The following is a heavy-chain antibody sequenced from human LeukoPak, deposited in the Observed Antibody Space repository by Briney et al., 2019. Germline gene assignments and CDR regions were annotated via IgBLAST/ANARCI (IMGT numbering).Heavy chain of an antibody. D-gene: IGHD2-21*01. V-gene: IGHV1-46*01. CDR1: GYTFTSYY. CDR3: AREAGQDCGGDCYCDY. J-gene: IGHJ4*02. Sequence: ASVKVSCKASGYTFTSYYMHWVRQAPGQGLEWMGIINPSGGSTSYAQKFQGRVTMTRDTSTSTVYMELSSLRSEDTAVYYCAREAGQDCGGDCYCDYWGQGTLVTVSS. CDR2: INPSGGST.